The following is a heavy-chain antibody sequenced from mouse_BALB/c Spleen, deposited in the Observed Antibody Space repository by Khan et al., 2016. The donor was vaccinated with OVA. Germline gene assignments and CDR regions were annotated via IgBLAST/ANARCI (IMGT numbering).Heavy chain of an antibody. CDR1: GYTFTSYV. D-gene: IGHD2-4*01. J-gene: IGHJ3*01. V-gene: IGHV1S136*01. CDR3: ARGGWYDDYHDYDSFAY. CDR2: INPYNDGT. Sequence: VQLQQSGPELVKPGASVKMSCKASGYTFTSYVMHWVKQKPGQGLEWIGNINPYNDGTKYNEKFKGKATLTSDKSSSTAYMELSSLTSEDSAVYYCARGGWYDDYHDYDSFAYWGQGTLVTVSA.